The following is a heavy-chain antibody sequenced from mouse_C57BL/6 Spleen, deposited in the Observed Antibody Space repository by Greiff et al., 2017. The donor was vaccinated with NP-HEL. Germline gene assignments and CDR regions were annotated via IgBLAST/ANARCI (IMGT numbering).Heavy chain of an antibody. V-gene: IGHV1-59*01. D-gene: IGHD4-1*01. CDR2: IDPSDSYT. J-gene: IGHJ2*01. CDR1: GYTFTSYW. Sequence: QVQLQQPGAELVRPGTSVKLSCQASGYTFTSYWMPWVQQRPGQGLEWIGVIDPSDSYTNYNQKFTGKATFTVDTSSSTAYMQLSSLTSENSAVYYCAELDFDYWGQGTTLTVSS. CDR3: AELDFDY.